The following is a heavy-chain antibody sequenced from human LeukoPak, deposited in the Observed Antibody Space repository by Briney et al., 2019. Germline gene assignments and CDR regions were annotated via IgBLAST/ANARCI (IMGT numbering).Heavy chain of an antibody. J-gene: IGHJ4*02. CDR3: ATNGWYTIDY. CDR2: IHHSGST. D-gene: IGHD6-19*01. V-gene: IGHV4-4*02. CDR1: GGSISINKW. Sequence: PSETLSLTCAVSGGSISINKWWSWVRQPPGKGLEWIGEIHHSGSTNYNPSLKSRVTISVDKSKNQFSLKLSSVTAADTAVYYCATNGWYTIDYWGQGTLVTVSS.